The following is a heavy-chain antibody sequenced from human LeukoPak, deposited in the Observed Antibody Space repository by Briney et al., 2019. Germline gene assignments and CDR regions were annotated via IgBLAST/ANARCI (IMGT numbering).Heavy chain of an antibody. V-gene: IGHV5-51*01. CDR1: GSSFTNYW. Sequence: RGESLKISCKGSGSSFTNYWIAWVRQLPGKGLEWMGTIYPGDSDTKYSPSFRGQVTISADKSTTTAYLQWNNLKASDTAMYYCARSRVSMHFGDYWGQGALVTVSS. CDR3: ARSRVSMHFGDY. CDR2: IYPGDSDT. D-gene: IGHD2-21*01. J-gene: IGHJ4*02.